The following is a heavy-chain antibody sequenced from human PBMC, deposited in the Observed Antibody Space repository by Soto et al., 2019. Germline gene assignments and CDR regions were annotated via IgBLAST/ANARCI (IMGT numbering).Heavy chain of an antibody. CDR1: GFTFRSYS. CDR3: ARVLPCTSSSCYTDYYYAMDV. Sequence: PGGSLRLSCAASGFTFRSYSMNWVRQAPGKGLEWVSSISTSSSYIYYGDSVKSRFTTSRDNAKSSLYLQMSGLRAEDTAVYYCARVLPCTSSSCYTDYYYAMDVWGQGTTVTVSS. CDR2: ISTSSSYI. J-gene: IGHJ6*02. V-gene: IGHV3-21*01. D-gene: IGHD2-2*02.